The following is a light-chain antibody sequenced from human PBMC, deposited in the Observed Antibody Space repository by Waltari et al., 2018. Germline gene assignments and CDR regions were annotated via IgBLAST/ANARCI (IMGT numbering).Light chain of an antibody. CDR2: GKN. Sequence: SSELTQDPAVSVALGQTVRITCQGDSLRSYYASWYQQKPGQAPVLVIYGKNNRPSGIPDRFSGSSSGNTASLTITGAQAEDEADYDCNSRDSSGNRVFGGGTKLTVL. J-gene: IGLJ3*02. CDR1: SLRSYY. CDR3: NSRDSSGNRV. V-gene: IGLV3-19*01.